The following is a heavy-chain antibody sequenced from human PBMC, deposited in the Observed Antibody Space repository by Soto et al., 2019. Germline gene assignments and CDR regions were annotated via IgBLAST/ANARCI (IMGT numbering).Heavy chain of an antibody. J-gene: IGHJ6*02. D-gene: IGHD6-13*01. CDR2: ISYDGSNK. CDR1: VFPVNSYW. Sequence: GGSLRLSCVASVFPVNSYWMGWVRQARGKGLEWVAVISYDGSNKYYADSVKGRFTISRDNSKNTLYLQMNSLRAEDTAVYYCARDPTGYSSSWYPNYYYYYGMDVWGQGTTVTVSS. CDR3: ARDPTGYSSSWYPNYYYYYGMDV. V-gene: IGHV3-30-3*01.